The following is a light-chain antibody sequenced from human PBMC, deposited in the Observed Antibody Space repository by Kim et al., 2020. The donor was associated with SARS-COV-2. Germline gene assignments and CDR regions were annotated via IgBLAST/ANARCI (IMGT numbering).Light chain of an antibody. Sequence: SPGERATLSCRASQSIYSNSLAWYQQKPGQAPRLLMYDVSNRATGIPDRFSGSGSGTDFTLNISRLEPEDFAVYHCQQYSGSPRTFGQGTKVDIK. CDR3: QQYSGSPRT. V-gene: IGKV3-20*01. J-gene: IGKJ1*01. CDR2: DVS. CDR1: QSIYSNS.